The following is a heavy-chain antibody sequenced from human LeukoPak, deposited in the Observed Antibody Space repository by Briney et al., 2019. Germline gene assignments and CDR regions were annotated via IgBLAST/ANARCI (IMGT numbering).Heavy chain of an antibody. CDR1: GYTFTSYG. Sequence: ASVKVSCKASGYTFTSYGISWVRQAPGQGLEWMGWISAYNGNTNYAQKLQGRVTMTTDTSTSTAYMELRSLRSDDTAVYYCARWACSSTSCSLGYCSGGSCYSGYFDYWGQGTLVTVSS. V-gene: IGHV1-18*01. J-gene: IGHJ4*02. CDR2: ISAYNGNT. D-gene: IGHD2-15*01. CDR3: ARWACSSTSCSLGYCSGGSCYSGYFDY.